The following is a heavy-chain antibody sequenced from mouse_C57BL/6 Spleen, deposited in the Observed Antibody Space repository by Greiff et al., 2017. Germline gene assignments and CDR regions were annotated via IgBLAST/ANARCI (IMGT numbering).Heavy chain of an antibody. V-gene: IGHV10-1*01. D-gene: IGHD3-2*02. CDR2: IRSKSNNYAT. J-gene: IGHJ3*01. CDR3: VREGAAQARAWFAY. CDR1: GFSFNTYA. Sequence: DVHLVESGGGLVQPKGSLKLSCAASGFSFNTYAMNWVRPAPGKGLEWVARIRSKSNNYATYYADSVKDRFTISRDDSESMLYLQMNNLKTEDTAMYYCVREGAAQARAWFAYWGQGTLVTGSA.